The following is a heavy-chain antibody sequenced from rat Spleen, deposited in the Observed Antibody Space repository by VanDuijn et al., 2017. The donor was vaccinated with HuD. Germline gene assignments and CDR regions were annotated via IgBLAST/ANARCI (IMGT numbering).Heavy chain of an antibody. Sequence: EVQLVESGGGLVQPGRSLKLSCVASGFTFSNYAMHWIRQAPTTGLEWVAAISPSGGSTYYPDSVMRRFTISRDNAKSTLDLQMDSLRSEDTATYYCANTVGFDYWGQGVMVTVSS. CDR3: ANTVGFDY. J-gene: IGHJ2*01. D-gene: IGHD2-1*01. V-gene: IGHV5-19*01. CDR2: ISPSGGST. CDR1: GFTFSNYA.